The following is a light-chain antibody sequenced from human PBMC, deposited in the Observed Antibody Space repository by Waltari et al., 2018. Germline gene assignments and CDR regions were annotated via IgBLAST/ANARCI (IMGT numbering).Light chain of an antibody. V-gene: IGKV3-20*01. J-gene: IGKJ1*01. CDR3: QKYGTLPAT. Sequence: EIVLTHSPGPLSLSHGERATLPCRASQSVSRTLAWYQQKPGQAPRLLIHDASTRATGIPDRFSGSGSGTDFSLTISRVEPEDFAVYYCQKYGTLPATFGQGTKVEIK. CDR2: DAS. CDR1: QSVSRT.